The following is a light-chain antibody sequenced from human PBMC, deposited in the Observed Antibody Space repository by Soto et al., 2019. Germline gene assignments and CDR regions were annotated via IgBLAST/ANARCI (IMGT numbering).Light chain of an antibody. Sequence: QSVPTQPASVSGSPGQSITISCTGTSSDVGTYDFVSWYQQQPDTAPKLMMYEVSKRPSGVSARFSGSKSGNTASLTISGLQGEDEADYHCCAYAGNSNVIFGGGTKLTVL. V-gene: IGLV2-23*02. CDR1: SSDVGTYDF. J-gene: IGLJ2*01. CDR2: EVS. CDR3: CAYAGNSNVI.